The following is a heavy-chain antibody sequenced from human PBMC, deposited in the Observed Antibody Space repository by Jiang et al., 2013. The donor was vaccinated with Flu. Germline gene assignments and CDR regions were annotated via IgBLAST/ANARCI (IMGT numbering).Heavy chain of an antibody. J-gene: IGHJ6*02. CDR3: ARRPPDYYGDYYYYYYGMDV. Sequence: SGAEVKKPGASVKVSCKASGYTFTSYDINWVRQATGQGLEWMGWMNPNSGNTGYAQKFQGRVTMTRNTSISTAYMELSSLRSEDTAVYYCARRPPDYYGDYYYYYYGMDVWGQGTTVTVSS. D-gene: IGHD4-17*01. CDR1: GYTFTSYD. V-gene: IGHV1-8*01. CDR2: MNPNSGNT.